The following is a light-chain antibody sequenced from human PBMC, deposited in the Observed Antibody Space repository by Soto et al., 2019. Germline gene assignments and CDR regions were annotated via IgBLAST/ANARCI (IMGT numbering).Light chain of an antibody. CDR3: AAWDDSLNGVV. CDR1: RSNIGSNT. V-gene: IGLV1-44*01. Sequence: QSVLTQPPSASKTPGQRVTMSCSGRRSNIGSNTVNWYQQLPGTAPKLLIYSNNQRPSGVPDRFSGSKSGTSASLAISGLQSEDEADYYCAAWDDSLNGVVIGGGTKLTVL. CDR2: SNN. J-gene: IGLJ2*01.